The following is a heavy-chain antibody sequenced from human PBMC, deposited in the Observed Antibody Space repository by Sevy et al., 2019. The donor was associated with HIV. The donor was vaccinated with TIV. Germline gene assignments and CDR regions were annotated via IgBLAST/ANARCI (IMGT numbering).Heavy chain of an antibody. CDR2: ISSSSSYI. Sequence: GGSLRLSCAASGFTFSSYSMNWVRQAPGKGLECVSSISSSSSYIYYADSVKGRFTISRDNAKNSLYLQMNSLRAEDTAVYYCARGVDRATMIVVADDFDYWGQGTLVTVSS. CDR3: ARGVDRATMIVVADDFDY. D-gene: IGHD3-22*01. V-gene: IGHV3-21*01. CDR1: GFTFSSYS. J-gene: IGHJ4*02.